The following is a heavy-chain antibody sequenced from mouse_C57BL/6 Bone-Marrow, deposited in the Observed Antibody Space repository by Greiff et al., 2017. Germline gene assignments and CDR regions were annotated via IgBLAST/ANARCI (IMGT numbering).Heavy chain of an antibody. J-gene: IGHJ4*01. CDR2: LLPGSGST. CDR1: GYTFTGYW. CDR3: ARGWLRRVPYYAMDY. V-gene: IGHV1-9*01. Sequence: VQGVESGAELMKPGASVQLSCKATGYTFTGYWIEWVKQRPGHGLEWIGELLPGSGSTNYNEKFKGKATFTADTSSNTAYMQLSSLATEDSAIYYCARGWLRRVPYYAMDYWGQGTSVTVSS. D-gene: IGHD2-2*01.